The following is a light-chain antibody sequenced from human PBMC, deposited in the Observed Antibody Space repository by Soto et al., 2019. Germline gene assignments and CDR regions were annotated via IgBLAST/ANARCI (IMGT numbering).Light chain of an antibody. J-gene: IGKJ5*01. V-gene: IGKV1-39*01. Sequence: DIQMTQSPSSLSASVGDRVTITCRASQSIGSYLNWYQQKPGKAPKLLIYAASSLQSGVPSRFSGGGSGTHFTLTISRLEPEDFALYYCQQYGSSPRITFGQGTRLEIK. CDR2: AAS. CDR1: QSIGSY. CDR3: QQYGSSPRIT.